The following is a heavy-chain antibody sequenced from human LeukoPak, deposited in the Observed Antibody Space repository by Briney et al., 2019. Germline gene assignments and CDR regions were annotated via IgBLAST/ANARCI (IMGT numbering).Heavy chain of an antibody. D-gene: IGHD3-22*01. CDR3: ARLAYYDLYYFDY. CDR2: IFYSGGT. CDR1: GGSINTPNYY. Sequence: SETLSLTCTVSGGSINTPNYYWGWIRQTPGKGLEWIGNIFYSGGTYYSPSLTSRVTISLDTSRNQFSLKLNSVTAADTAVYYCARLAYYDLYYFDYWGQGTLVTVSS. V-gene: IGHV4-39*07. J-gene: IGHJ4*02.